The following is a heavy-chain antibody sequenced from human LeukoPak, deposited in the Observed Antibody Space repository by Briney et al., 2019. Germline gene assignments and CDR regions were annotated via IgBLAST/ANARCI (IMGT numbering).Heavy chain of an antibody. Sequence: GGSLRLSCAASGFTFSDYYMSWIRQAPGKGLEWVSYISSSGSTIYYADSVKGRFTISRDNAKNSLYLQMNSLRAEDTAVYYCARDPSRGYSYGFDAFDIWGQGTMVTVSS. CDR1: GFTFSDYY. J-gene: IGHJ3*02. CDR2: ISSSGSTI. V-gene: IGHV3-11*01. CDR3: ARDPSRGYSYGFDAFDI. D-gene: IGHD5-18*01.